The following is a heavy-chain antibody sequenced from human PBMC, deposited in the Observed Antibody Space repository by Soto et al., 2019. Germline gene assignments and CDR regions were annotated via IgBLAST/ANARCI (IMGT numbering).Heavy chain of an antibody. D-gene: IGHD3-22*01. CDR1: GGSISSGGYY. V-gene: IGHV4-31*03. CDR2: IYYSGST. Sequence: SETLSLTCTVSGGSISSGGYYWGWIRQHPGKGLEWIGYIYYSGSTYYNPSLKSRVTISVDTSKNQFSLKLSSVTAADTAVYYCARETYYYDSSGPKYNWFGPWGQGTLVTVSS. CDR3: ARETYYYDSSGPKYNWFGP. J-gene: IGHJ5*02.